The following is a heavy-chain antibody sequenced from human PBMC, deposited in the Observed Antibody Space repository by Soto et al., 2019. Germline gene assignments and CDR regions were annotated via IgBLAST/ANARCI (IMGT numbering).Heavy chain of an antibody. CDR1: GFTFSRYA. Sequence: EVHLLESGGGLVQPGGSLRLSCAASGFTFSRYAMSWVRQAPGKGLEWVSAISGSGVSTYYADSVKGRFTTSRDNSKNTLYLQMNSLRDEDTAVYYCAKDSISSGCYFDYWGQGTLVTVSS. CDR2: ISGSGVST. CDR3: AKDSISSGCYFDY. J-gene: IGHJ4*02. D-gene: IGHD6-19*01. V-gene: IGHV3-23*01.